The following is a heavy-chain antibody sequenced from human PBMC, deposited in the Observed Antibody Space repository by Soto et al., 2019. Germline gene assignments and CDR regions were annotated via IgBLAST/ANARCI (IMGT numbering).Heavy chain of an antibody. J-gene: IGHJ4*02. Sequence: SETLSLTCTVSGGSIRNGDYYWGWIRQPPGKGLEWIGYAYYSGTTYSHPSLNSRVSISVDTSENQFSLRLTSVTAADTAVYYCVTVNLVGAAYYFDYWGPGTLVTVSS. D-gene: IGHD1-26*01. V-gene: IGHV4-30-4*01. CDR2: AYYSGTT. CDR3: VTVNLVGAAYYFDY. CDR1: GGSIRNGDYY.